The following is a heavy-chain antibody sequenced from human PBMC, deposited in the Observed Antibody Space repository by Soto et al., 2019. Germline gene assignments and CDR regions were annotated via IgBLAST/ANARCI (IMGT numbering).Heavy chain of an antibody. Sequence: QLQLQESGSRLVKSSETLSLTCGVSGDTISTGGYSWAWIRQPPGKALEWIGHTYHSGNPYYNPSIKXRXIXSXDXXKXXXXXXXXXVXXXXTXXYYCARXTYXDYVGYFDPWGQGTLVTVSS. V-gene: IGHV4-30-2*01. J-gene: IGHJ5*02. CDR3: ARXTYXDYVGYFDP. CDR2: TYHSGNP. CDR1: GDTISTGGYS. D-gene: IGHD4-17*01.